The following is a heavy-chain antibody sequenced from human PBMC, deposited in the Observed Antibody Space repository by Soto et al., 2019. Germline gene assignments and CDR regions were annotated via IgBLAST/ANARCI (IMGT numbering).Heavy chain of an antibody. V-gene: IGHV3-30*18. D-gene: IGHD3-22*01. Sequence: GGSLRLSCAASGFTFSNYGMHWVRQAPGKGLEWVAVISYDGSNKHYADSVKGRFTIPRDNSKNTLYLQMNSLRAEDTAVYYCAKDSYDSSGSFGMDVWGQGTTVTVSS. CDR2: ISYDGSNK. CDR3: AKDSYDSSGSFGMDV. CDR1: GFTFSNYG. J-gene: IGHJ6*02.